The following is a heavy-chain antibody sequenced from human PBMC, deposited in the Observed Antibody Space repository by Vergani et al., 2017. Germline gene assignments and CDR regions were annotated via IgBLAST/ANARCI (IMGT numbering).Heavy chain of an antibody. CDR2: ISSSGSTI. J-gene: IGHJ4*02. CDR1: GFTFSSYE. CDR3: ARDSGYYYDSSGYYDY. Sequence: VQLVESGGGVVQPGRSLRLSCAASGFTFSSYEMNWVRQAPGKGLEWVSYISSSGSTIYYADSVKGRFTISRDNAKNSLYLQMNSLRAEDTAVYYCARDSGYYYDSSGYYDYWGQGTLVTVSS. V-gene: IGHV3-48*03. D-gene: IGHD3-22*01.